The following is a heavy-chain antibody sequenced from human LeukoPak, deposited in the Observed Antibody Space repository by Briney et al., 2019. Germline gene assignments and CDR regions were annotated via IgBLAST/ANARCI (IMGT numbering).Heavy chain of an antibody. CDR2: ISGSGGST. Sequence: GGSLRLSCAASGFTFSSYAMSWVRQAPGKGLEWVSAISGSGGSTYYADSVKGRFTISRDNSKNTLYLQMNSLRAEDTAAYYCAKGYCSGGGCYRFFVYWGQGTLATVSS. CDR1: GFTFSSYA. D-gene: IGHD2-15*01. V-gene: IGHV3-23*01. CDR3: AKGYCSGGGCYRFFVY. J-gene: IGHJ4*02.